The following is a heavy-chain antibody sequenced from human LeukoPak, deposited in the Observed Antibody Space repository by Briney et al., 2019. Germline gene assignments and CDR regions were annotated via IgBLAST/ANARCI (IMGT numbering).Heavy chain of an antibody. D-gene: IGHD3-16*01. Sequence: GGSLRLSCAAPGSTSSTISMTWVRQAPGKGLEWVANINQDGSDTYYVDSVKGRFTISRDNAKNSLYLQMNSLRAEDTAVYYCARNYDWGQGTLVTVSS. CDR2: INQDGSDT. J-gene: IGHJ4*02. CDR3: ARNYD. CDR1: GSTSSTIS. V-gene: IGHV3-7*04.